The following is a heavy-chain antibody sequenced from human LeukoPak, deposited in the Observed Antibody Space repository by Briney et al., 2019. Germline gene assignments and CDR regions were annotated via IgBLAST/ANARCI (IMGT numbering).Heavy chain of an antibody. J-gene: IGHJ4*02. CDR2: IYDSGST. D-gene: IGHD3-22*01. V-gene: IGHV4-59*01. Sequence: SETLSLTCTVSGGSISSYYWSWIRQPPGKGLEWIGNIYDSGSTNYNPSLKSRVTISVDTSKNQCSLKLSSVTAADTALYYCARQSISGSSLSYFDYWGQGTLVNVS. CDR3: ARQSISGSSLSYFDY. CDR1: GGSISSYY.